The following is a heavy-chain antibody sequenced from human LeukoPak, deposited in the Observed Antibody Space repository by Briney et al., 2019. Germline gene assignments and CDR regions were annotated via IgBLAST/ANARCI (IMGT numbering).Heavy chain of an antibody. Sequence: GGSLRLSCAASGFTFSSYAMSWVRQAPGKGLEWVSAISGSGGSTYYADSVKGRFTISRDNSKNTLYLQMNSLRAEDTAVYYCAKTGRSYDSSGYYDYWGQGTLVTVSS. J-gene: IGHJ4*02. D-gene: IGHD3-22*01. CDR3: AKTGRSYDSSGYYDY. CDR2: ISGSGGST. V-gene: IGHV3-23*01. CDR1: GFTFSSYA.